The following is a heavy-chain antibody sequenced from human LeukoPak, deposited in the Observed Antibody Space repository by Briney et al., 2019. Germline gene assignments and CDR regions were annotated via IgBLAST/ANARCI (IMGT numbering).Heavy chain of an antibody. CDR3: ARGRGYCSSTSCANWFDP. V-gene: IGHV3-21*01. CDR1: GFTFSSYA. J-gene: IGHJ5*02. Sequence: PGGSLRLSCAASGFTFSSYAMSWVRQAPGKGLEWVSSISSSSSYIYYADSVKGRFTISRDNAKNSLYLQMNSLRAEDTAVYYCARGRGYCSSTSCANWFDPWGQGTLVTVSS. CDR2: ISSSSSYI. D-gene: IGHD2-2*01.